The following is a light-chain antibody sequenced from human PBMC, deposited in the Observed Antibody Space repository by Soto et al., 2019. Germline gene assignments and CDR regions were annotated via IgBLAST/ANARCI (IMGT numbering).Light chain of an antibody. CDR1: QSISSW. CDR3: QQYNSYYT. CDR2: KAS. Sequence: DIQMTQSPSTLSASVGDRVTITCRASQSISSWLAWYQQKPGKAPKLLIYKASSLESGVPSRFSGSGSGTEFTLTISSLQPDDFASYCCQQYNSYYTFGQGTKLEIK. V-gene: IGKV1-5*03. J-gene: IGKJ2*01.